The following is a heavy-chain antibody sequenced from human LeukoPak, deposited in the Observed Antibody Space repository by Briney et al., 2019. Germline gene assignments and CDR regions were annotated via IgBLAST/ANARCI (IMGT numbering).Heavy chain of an antibody. J-gene: IGHJ6*02. D-gene: IGHD3-3*01. CDR1: GFTFSSYA. V-gene: IGHV3-30-3*02. CDR3: AKREIFGAVFVAGYGMDV. CDR2: ISYDGSNK. Sequence: SGGSLRLSCAASGFTFSSYAMHWVRQAPGKGLEWVAVISYDGSNKYYADSVKGRFTISRDNSKNTLYLQMNSLRAEDTAVYYCAKREIFGAVFVAGYGMDVWGQGTTVTVSS.